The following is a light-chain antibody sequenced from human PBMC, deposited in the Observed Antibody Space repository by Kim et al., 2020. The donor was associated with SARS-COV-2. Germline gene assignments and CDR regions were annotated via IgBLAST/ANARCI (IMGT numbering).Light chain of an antibody. CDR2: GKN. Sequence: ALGQTVRITCQGDSRRTYYASWYQQKPGQAPLLVVYGKNNRPSGIPDRFSGSSSGNTASLTVTGAQAVDEADYYCNSRDNSGDHVVFGGGTQLTVL. J-gene: IGLJ3*02. CDR1: SRRTYY. V-gene: IGLV3-19*01. CDR3: NSRDNSGDHVV.